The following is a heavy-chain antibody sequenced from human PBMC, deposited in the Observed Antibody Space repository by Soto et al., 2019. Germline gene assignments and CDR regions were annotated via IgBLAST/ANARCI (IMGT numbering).Heavy chain of an antibody. J-gene: IGHJ4*02. V-gene: IGHV3-30-3*01. Sequence: QVQLVESGGGVVQPGRSLRLSCAASGFTFSSYAMHWVRQAPGKGLEWVAVISYDGSNKYYADSVKGRFTISRDNSKNTLYLPMNSLRAEDTAVYYCARGEVIVVVPAALGYWGQGTLVTVSS. D-gene: IGHD2-2*01. CDR2: ISYDGSNK. CDR3: ARGEVIVVVPAALGY. CDR1: GFTFSSYA.